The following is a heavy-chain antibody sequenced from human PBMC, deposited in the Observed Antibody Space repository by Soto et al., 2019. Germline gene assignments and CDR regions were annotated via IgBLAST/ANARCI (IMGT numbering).Heavy chain of an antibody. J-gene: IGHJ3*02. Sequence: LSLTCTVSGGSVSSGSYYWSWIRQPPGKGLEWIGYIYYSGSTNYNPSLKSRVTISVDTSKNQFSLKLSSVTAADTAVYYCARGGGSDAFDIWGQGTMVTVSS. D-gene: IGHD2-15*01. CDR2: IYYSGST. CDR3: ARGGGSDAFDI. V-gene: IGHV4-61*01. CDR1: GGSVSSGSYY.